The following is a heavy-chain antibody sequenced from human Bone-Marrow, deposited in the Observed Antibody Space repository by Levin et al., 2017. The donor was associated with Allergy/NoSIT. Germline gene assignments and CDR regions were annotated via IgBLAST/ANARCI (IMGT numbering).Heavy chain of an antibody. J-gene: IGHJ4*02. CDR2: IYSGGST. V-gene: IGHV3-53*01. CDR1: GFTVSSNY. CDR3: ARGWFGELLSH. Sequence: GESLKISCAASGFTVSSNYMSLVRQAPGKGPEWVSVIYSGGSTYYADSVKGRFTISRDNSKNTLYLQMNSLRAEDTAVYYCARGWFGELLSHWGQGTLVTVSS. D-gene: IGHD3-10*01.